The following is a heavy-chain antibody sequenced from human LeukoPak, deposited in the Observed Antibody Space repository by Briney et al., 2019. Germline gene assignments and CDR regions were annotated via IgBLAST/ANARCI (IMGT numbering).Heavy chain of an antibody. D-gene: IGHD5-18*01. CDR2: ISATDSRP. CDR3: AKDLSYGFDY. CDR1: GFTFSIYA. J-gene: IGHJ4*02. Sequence: GGSLRLSCAASGFTFSIYAMSWVRQAPGKGLEWVSAISATDSRPYYADSVKGRFTISRDNSKSTLYLQLNGLRGEDTATYYCAKDLSYGFDYWGQGTLVTVSS. V-gene: IGHV3-23*01.